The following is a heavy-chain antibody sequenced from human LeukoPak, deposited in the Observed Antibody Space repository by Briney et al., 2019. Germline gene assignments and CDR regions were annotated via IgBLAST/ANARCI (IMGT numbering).Heavy chain of an antibody. J-gene: IGHJ4*02. Sequence: GGSLRLSCAASGFTFSSYGMSWVRQAPGKGLEWVSAISGSGGSTYYADSVKGRFTISRDNSKDTLYLQMNSLRAEDTAVYYCAKAAFIYYDSSGYYFFDYWGQGTLVTVSS. CDR1: GFTFSSYG. CDR3: AKAAFIYYDSSGYYFFDY. D-gene: IGHD3-22*01. CDR2: ISGSGGST. V-gene: IGHV3-23*01.